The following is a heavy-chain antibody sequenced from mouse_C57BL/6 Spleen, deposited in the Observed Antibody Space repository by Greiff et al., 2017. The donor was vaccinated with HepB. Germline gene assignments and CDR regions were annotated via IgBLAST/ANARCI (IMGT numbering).Heavy chain of an antibody. V-gene: IGHV14-1*01. CDR1: GFNIKDYY. Sequence: VQLQQSGAELVRPGASVKLSCTASGFNIKDYYMHWVKQRPEQGLEWIGRIDPEDGDTEYAPKFQGKATMTADTSSNTAYLQLSSLTSEDTAVYYCSRGNYGNYRDYWGQGTTLTVSS. CDR2: IDPEDGDT. CDR3: SRGNYGNYRDY. J-gene: IGHJ2*01. D-gene: IGHD2-1*01.